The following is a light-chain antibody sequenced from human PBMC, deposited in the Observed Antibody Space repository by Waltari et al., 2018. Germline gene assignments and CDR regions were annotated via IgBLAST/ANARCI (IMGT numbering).Light chain of an antibody. V-gene: IGLV3-19*01. CDR2: DKN. J-gene: IGLJ2*01. Sequence: SSELTQDPAVSVAMGQTVRITCQGDSRRSYYASWYQQRTEQAPILVIYDKNNRPSGGPDRFSGSSSHNTGSLTSTGAQAEDEASYYCHSRDASGVAGSFGGGTKLTVL. CDR3: HSRDASGVAGS. CDR1: SRRSYY.